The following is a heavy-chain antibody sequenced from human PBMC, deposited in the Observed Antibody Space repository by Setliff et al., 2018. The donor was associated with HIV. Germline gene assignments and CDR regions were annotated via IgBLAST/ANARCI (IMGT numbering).Heavy chain of an antibody. CDR1: GYSINTAYY. Sequence: SETLSLTCSVSGYSINTAYYWGWIRQSPGKGLEWIGGFHHSGSTHYNPSLKSRVTISIDTSNNQISLRLSSVTAADTAMYYCVRDDYGYNGKGFDYWGPGTLVTVSS. J-gene: IGHJ4*02. V-gene: IGHV4-38-2*02. CDR3: VRDDYGYNGKGFDY. CDR2: FHHSGST. D-gene: IGHD4-17*01.